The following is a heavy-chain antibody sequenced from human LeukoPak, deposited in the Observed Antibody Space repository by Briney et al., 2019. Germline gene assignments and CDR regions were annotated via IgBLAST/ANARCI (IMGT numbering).Heavy chain of an antibody. J-gene: IGHJ4*02. CDR3: AKDAQRGFDYSNSLEY. V-gene: IGHV3-33*06. CDR1: GFTFSDYG. Sequence: PGRSLTLSCAASGFTFSDYGMHWVRQAPGKGLEWVAVIWSDGTKKYYADSVKGRFTIYRDDSQNRVFLQMNSLRAEDTALYYCAKDAQRGFDYSNSLEYWGQGALVSVSS. D-gene: IGHD4-11*01. CDR2: IWSDGTKK.